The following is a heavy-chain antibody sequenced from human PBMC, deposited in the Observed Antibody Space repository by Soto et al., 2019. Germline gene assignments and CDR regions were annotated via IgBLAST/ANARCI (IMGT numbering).Heavy chain of an antibody. D-gene: IGHD7-27*01. CDR1: GGSISNHY. Sequence: QVQLQESGPGLVKPSETLSLTCTVSGGSISNHYWSWIRQPPGKGLEWIGYIYYNGNTNYNPSLKSRVTKSVDTSKHQISLKLSSVTAADTAVYYCTRANWYSEYWGQGTLVTVSS. CDR3: TRANWYSEY. CDR2: IYYNGNT. V-gene: IGHV4-59*11. J-gene: IGHJ4*02.